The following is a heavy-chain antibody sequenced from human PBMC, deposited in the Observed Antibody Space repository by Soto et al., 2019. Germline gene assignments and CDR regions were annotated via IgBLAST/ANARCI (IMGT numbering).Heavy chain of an antibody. CDR1: GYSFIDYR. CDR3: ARHSLGGIAVPGTPSFYYHYMDV. D-gene: IGHD6-19*01. CDR2: IYPADSDT. V-gene: IGHV5-51*03. J-gene: IGHJ6*03. Sequence: EVQLVQSGPEVKKPGESLRISCRTPGYSFIDYRIGWVRQMPGKGLEWMGMIYPADSDTKYSPSFEGQVTISVDKSITTAYLQWGSLRATDTALYYCARHSLGGIAVPGTPSFYYHYMDVWGTGTTVTVSS.